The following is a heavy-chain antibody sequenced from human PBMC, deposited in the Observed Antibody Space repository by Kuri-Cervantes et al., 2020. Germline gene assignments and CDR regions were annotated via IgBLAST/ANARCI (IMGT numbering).Heavy chain of an antibody. CDR1: GYTFTSYA. Sequence: ASVKVSCKASGYTFTSYAMNWVRQAPGQGLEWMGWISAYNGNTNYAQKLQGRVTMTTDTSTSTAYMELRSLRSDDTAVYYCARSGYDSGWCPLDYWGQGTLVTVSS. J-gene: IGHJ4*02. D-gene: IGHD6-19*01. CDR2: ISAYNGNT. V-gene: IGHV1-18*01. CDR3: ARSGYDSGWCPLDY.